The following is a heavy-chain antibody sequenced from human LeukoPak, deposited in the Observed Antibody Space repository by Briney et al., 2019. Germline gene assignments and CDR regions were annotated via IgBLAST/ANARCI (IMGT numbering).Heavy chain of an antibody. Sequence: PGGSLRLSCAASGFAFYSYAMTWVRQAPGKGLEWVSVITGSGGTTYYADSVKGRFTISRDNSKNTLYLQMNSLRVEDTAVYYCAKGYTPGSPFDYWGQGTLVTVSS. V-gene: IGHV3-23*01. CDR2: ITGSGGTT. J-gene: IGHJ4*02. CDR3: AKGYTPGSPFDY. CDR1: GFAFYSYA. D-gene: IGHD3-16*02.